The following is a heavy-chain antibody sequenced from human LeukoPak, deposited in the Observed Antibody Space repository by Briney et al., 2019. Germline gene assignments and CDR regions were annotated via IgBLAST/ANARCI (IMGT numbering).Heavy chain of an antibody. CDR3: AKDLDCTTTSCYHPLFDY. V-gene: IGHV3-30*18. Sequence: GCSLRLSCAASGFTFTTYGMHWVRQAPGKGLEWVAVISYDGSAKYYADSVKGRFTISRDNSKFTLYLQVNSLRAEDTAVYYCAKDLDCTTTSCYHPLFDYWGQGTLVTVSS. J-gene: IGHJ4*02. CDR2: ISYDGSAK. CDR1: GFTFTTYG. D-gene: IGHD2-2*01.